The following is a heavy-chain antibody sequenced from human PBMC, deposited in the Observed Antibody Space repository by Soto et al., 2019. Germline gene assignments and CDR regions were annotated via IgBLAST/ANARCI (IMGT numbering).Heavy chain of an antibody. J-gene: IGHJ4*02. CDR2: ISSHGRDI. D-gene: IGHD6-19*01. CDR3: ARGAALAGKLDL. Sequence: EVQLVESGGGLVKPGGSVRLSCEASGFTFTSDSMTWVRQAPGKGLEWVSSISSHGRDIFYADSVKGRFTIYRDNAKDSLNLQMNSLTGEDSAVYYCARGAALAGKLDLWGQGTLVTVSS. CDR1: GFTFTSDS. V-gene: IGHV3-21*06.